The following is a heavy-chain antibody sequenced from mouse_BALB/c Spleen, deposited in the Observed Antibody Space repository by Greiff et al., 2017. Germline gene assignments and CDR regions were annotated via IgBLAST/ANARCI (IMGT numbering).Heavy chain of an antibody. D-gene: IGHD2-4*01. CDR3: ARDPPYDYDDHLYAMDY. CDR2: IWAGGST. V-gene: IGHV2-9*02. J-gene: IGHJ4*01. Sequence: VHLVESGPGLVAPSQSLSITCTVSGFSLTSYGVHWVRQPPGKGLEWLGVIWAGGSTNYNSALMSRLSISKDNSKSQVFLKMNSLQTDDTAMYYCARDPPYDYDDHLYAMDYWGQGTSVTVSS. CDR1: GFSLTSYG.